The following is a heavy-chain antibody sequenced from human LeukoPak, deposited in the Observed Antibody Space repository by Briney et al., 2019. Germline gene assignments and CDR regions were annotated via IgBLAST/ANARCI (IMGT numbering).Heavy chain of an antibody. CDR1: GFTFSSYG. CDR3: AKSHYRGFGELFSNFDY. D-gene: IGHD3-10*01. J-gene: IGHJ4*02. CDR2: ISYDGSNK. Sequence: GRSLRLSCAASGFTFSSYGMLWVRQAPGKGLEWVAVISYDGSNKYYADSVKGRFTISRDNSKNTLYLQMNSLRAEDTAVYYCAKSHYRGFGELFSNFDYWGQGTLVTVSS. V-gene: IGHV3-30*18.